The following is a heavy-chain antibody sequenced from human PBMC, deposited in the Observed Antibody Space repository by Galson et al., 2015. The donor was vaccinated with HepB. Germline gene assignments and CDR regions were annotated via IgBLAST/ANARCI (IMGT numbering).Heavy chain of an antibody. CDR2: IYYSGST. CDR3: ARETTMLRGVTRPWYFDL. V-gene: IGHV4-59*01. CDR1: GGSISSYY. J-gene: IGHJ2*01. Sequence: TLSLTCTVSGGSISSYYWSWIRQPPGKGLEWIGYIYYSGSTNYNPSLKSRVTISVDTSKNQFSLKLSSVTAADTAVYYCARETTMLRGVTRPWYFDLWGRGTLVTVSS. D-gene: IGHD3-10*01.